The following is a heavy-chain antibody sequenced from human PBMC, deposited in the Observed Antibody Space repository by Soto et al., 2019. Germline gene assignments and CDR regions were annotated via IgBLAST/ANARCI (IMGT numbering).Heavy chain of an antibody. V-gene: IGHV6-1*01. CDR3: ARTGDYLVDS. Sequence: SQTLELNCAISGDSVSGKSNNWNWIRQSPSRGLEWLGRTYYRSKWSSNYAVSVKSRITINPDTSKNQFSLQLRSVTPDDTAMYYCARTGDYLVDSWGQGTLVTVSS. D-gene: IGHD7-27*01. J-gene: IGHJ5*01. CDR1: GDSVSGKSNN. CDR2: TYYRSKWSS.